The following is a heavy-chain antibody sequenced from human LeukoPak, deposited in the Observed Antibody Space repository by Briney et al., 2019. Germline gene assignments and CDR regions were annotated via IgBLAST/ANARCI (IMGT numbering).Heavy chain of an antibody. CDR1: GYSFSSYY. J-gene: IGHJ5*02. CDR2: INPSGDST. V-gene: IGHV1-46*01. Sequence: ASVTVSCKASGYSFSSYYMHWVRQAPGQGGEWMGIINPSGDSTTYAQKFQGRVTMTRDTSTRTVYMELSSLRSDDTAVYYCARENDYGNNWFDPWGQGTLVTVSS. CDR3: ARENDYGNNWFDP. D-gene: IGHD4-17*01.